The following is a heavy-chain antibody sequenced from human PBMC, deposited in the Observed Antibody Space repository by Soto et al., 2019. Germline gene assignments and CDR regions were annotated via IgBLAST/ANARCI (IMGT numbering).Heavy chain of an antibody. V-gene: IGHV3-74*01. J-gene: IGHJ4*02. CDR1: GFPFSSYW. D-gene: IGHD3-22*01. CDR2: IKSDGSGT. CDR3: ARGDGDRYDGNGYLGRH. Sequence: EVQLVESGGGLVQPGESLTLSCAASGFPFSSYWMHWVRQAPGKGLVWVSRIKSDGSGTYYADSVQDRFTISRDNARNXIYLQMSGLRVEDTAVYFCARGDGDRYDGNGYLGRHWGQGTLVTVYS.